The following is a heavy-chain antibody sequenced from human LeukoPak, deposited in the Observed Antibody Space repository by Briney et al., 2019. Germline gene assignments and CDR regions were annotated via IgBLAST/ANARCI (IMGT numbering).Heavy chain of an antibody. CDR3: ARLRGSCSIDY. CDR1: GGSISSSSYY. CDR2: IYYSGST. V-gene: IGHV4-39*01. J-gene: IGHJ4*02. Sequence: MPSETLSLTCTVSGGSISSSSYYWGWIRQPRGKGLEWIGSIYYSGSTYYNPSLKSRVTISVDTSKNQLSLKLRSVTAADTAVYYCARLRGSCSIDYWGQGTLVTVSS. D-gene: IGHD2-15*01.